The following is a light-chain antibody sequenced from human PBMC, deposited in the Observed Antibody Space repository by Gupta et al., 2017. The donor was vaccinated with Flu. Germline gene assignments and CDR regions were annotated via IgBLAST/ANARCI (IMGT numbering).Light chain of an antibody. CDR3: QQDDNPPHT. J-gene: IGKJ2*01. CDR2: DAS. Sequence: DIHITHSPSSLSAFVGDRVTITCQASQDINKYLNWYQQKPGKAPKLLIYDASNLEKGVPSRFSGSGSGTDFTFTISSLQPEDIATYYCQQDDNPPHTFGQGTXLEIK. CDR1: QDINKY. V-gene: IGKV1-33*01.